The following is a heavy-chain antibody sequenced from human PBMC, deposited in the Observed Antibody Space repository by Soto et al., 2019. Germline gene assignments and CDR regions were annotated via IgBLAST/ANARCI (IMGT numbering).Heavy chain of an antibody. J-gene: IGHJ3*02. CDR3: ARLLTEGATFREDAFDI. CDR1: RYTFTSHG. D-gene: IGHD1-26*01. Sequence: QVELMQSGGEVKRPGASVKVSCKSSRYTFTSHGISWVRQAPGQCLEWMGWISTYNGKTDSAQKFQGRVTKPADTRTNTAYKEIRSLRSDDTAVYYCARLLTEGATFREDAFDICGQGTKVTVAS. V-gene: IGHV1-18*01. CDR2: ISTYNGKT.